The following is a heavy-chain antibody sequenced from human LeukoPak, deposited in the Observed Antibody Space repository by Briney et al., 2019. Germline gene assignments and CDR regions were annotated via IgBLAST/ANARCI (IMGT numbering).Heavy chain of an antibody. J-gene: IGHJ4*02. CDR2: MHFSGST. CDR3: VGAAADRTYFDY. Sequence: SETLSLTCTVSGGSISSSHYYWGWVRQPPGRGLEWIGNMHFSGSTYYNPSLKSRVTLSVDTSKNQFSLKLSSVTAADTAVYYCVGAAADRTYFDYWGQGTLVTVSS. CDR1: GGSISSSHYY. V-gene: IGHV4-39*01. D-gene: IGHD2-2*01.